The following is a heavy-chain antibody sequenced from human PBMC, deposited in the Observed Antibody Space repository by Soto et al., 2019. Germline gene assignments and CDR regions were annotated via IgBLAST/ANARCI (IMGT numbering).Heavy chain of an antibody. Sequence: EVQLVESWGGLVKPGGSLRLSCAASGFTFSSYSMNWVRQAPGKGLEWVSSISISSSYIYYADSVKGRFTISRDNAKNSLCLQMNRMRAEDTAVYYCARADVGENYEFWSGYRLVGKAFDIWGQGTMVTASS. V-gene: IGHV3-21*01. J-gene: IGHJ3*02. D-gene: IGHD3-3*01. CDR1: GFTFSSYS. CDR2: ISISSSYI. CDR3: ARADVGENYEFWSGYRLVGKAFDI.